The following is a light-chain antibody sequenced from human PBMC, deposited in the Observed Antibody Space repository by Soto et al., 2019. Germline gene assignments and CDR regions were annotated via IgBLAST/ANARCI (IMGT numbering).Light chain of an antibody. V-gene: IGKV3-11*01. J-gene: IGKJ4*01. CDR1: QSVGNS. Sequence: DIVLTQSPATLSLSPGERASLSCRASQSVGNSLAWYQQKLGQHPRLLIYDASTRATGVPARFSGSGSGTDFTLTISSLEPEDFAVYYCQQRTSWPLLTFGGGTQVEIK. CDR3: QQRTSWPLLT. CDR2: DAS.